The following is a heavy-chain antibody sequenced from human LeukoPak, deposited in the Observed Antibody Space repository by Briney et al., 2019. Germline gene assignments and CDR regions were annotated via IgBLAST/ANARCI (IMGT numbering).Heavy chain of an antibody. V-gene: IGHV3-23*01. CDR1: GFTFSSYA. CDR2: ISGSGGST. D-gene: IGHD1-7*01. Sequence: PGGSLRLSCAASGFTFSSYAMSCVRQAPGKGLEWVSAISGSGGSTFYADSVEGRCTISRDNPKNTLYLQMNSLRAEDTAVYYCAKLGLLPKVYLDYWGQEPLVPVSS. CDR3: AKLGLLPKVYLDY. J-gene: IGHJ4*02.